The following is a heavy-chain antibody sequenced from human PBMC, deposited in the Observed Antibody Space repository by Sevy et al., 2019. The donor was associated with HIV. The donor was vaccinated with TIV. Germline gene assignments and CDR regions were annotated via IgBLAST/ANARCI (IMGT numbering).Heavy chain of an antibody. V-gene: IGHV3-30*18. CDR3: AKDLHPPGPVRGTNFDY. D-gene: IGHD1-1*01. Sequence: GESLKISCAASALTFTRYAFHWVRQAPGKGPEWLGVISYEGSNIYYGRSVKGRFTISRDNSKNTLYLQMNDMRTDVTAVYYCAKDLHPPGPVRGTNFDYWGRGTLVTVSS. CDR2: ISYEGSNI. CDR1: ALTFTRYA. J-gene: IGHJ4*02.